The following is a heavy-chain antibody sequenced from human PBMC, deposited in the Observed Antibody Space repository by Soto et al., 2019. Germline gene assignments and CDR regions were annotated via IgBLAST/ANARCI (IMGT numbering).Heavy chain of an antibody. Sequence: QVQLVESGGGVVQPGRSLRLSCAASGFTFSSYAMHWVRQAPGKGLEWVAVISYDGSNKYYADSVKGRFTISRDNSQNTLYLQMNSLRAEDTAVYYCARSPSYSSGWYFDYWGQGTLVTVSS. CDR3: ARSPSYSSGWYFDY. CDR2: ISYDGSNK. D-gene: IGHD6-19*01. CDR1: GFTFSSYA. J-gene: IGHJ4*02. V-gene: IGHV3-30-3*01.